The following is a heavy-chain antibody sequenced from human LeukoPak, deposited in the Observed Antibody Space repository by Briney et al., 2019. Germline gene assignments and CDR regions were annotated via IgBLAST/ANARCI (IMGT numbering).Heavy chain of an antibody. CDR3: ARLDCSSTSCFLHY. V-gene: IGHV4-59*12. Sequence: PSETLSLTCTVSGGSISSYYWSWIRQPPGKGLEWIGYIYYSGSTNYNPSLKSRVTISVDTSKNQFSLKLSSVTAADTAVYYCARLDCSSTSCFLHYWGQGTLVTVSS. CDR2: IYYSGST. CDR1: GGSISSYY. D-gene: IGHD2-2*01. J-gene: IGHJ4*02.